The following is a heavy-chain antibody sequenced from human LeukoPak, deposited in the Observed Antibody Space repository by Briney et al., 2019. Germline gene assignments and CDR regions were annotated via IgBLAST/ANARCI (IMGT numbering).Heavy chain of an antibody. V-gene: IGHV1-18*01. CDR2: INAYNGNT. Sequence: ASVEVSCKASGYTFTSYGISWVRQAPGQGLEWMGWINAYNGNTNYAQKLQGRVTMTTDTSTSTAYMELRSLRSDDTAVYHCARDPGGFPDYWGQGTLVTVSS. CDR1: GYTFTSYG. CDR3: ARDPGGFPDY. D-gene: IGHD3-16*01. J-gene: IGHJ4*02.